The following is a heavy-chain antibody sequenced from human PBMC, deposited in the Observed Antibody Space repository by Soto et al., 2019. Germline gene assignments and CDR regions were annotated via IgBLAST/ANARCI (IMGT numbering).Heavy chain of an antibody. V-gene: IGHV4-39*01. Sequence: SETLTLTCTVSGGSISSSSYYWGWIRQPPGKGLEWIGSIYYSGSTYYNPSLKSRVTISVDTSKNQFSLKLSSVTAADTAVYYCARRGSGSYSDYWGQGTLVTVSS. CDR3: ARRGSGSYSDY. J-gene: IGHJ4*02. CDR1: GGSISSSSYY. CDR2: IYYSGST. D-gene: IGHD3-10*01.